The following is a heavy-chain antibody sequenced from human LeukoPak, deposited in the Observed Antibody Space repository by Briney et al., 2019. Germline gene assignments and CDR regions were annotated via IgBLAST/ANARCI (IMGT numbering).Heavy chain of an antibody. CDR2: ISAYNGNT. J-gene: IGHJ4*02. CDR3: ARNDQTLGQWLALDY. V-gene: IGHV1-18*01. Sequence: ASVTVSCRASGYTFTSYGISWVRQAPGQGLEWMGWISAYNGNTNYAQKLQGRVTMTTDTSTSTAYMELRSLRSDDTAVYYCARNDQTLGQWLALDYWGQGTLVTVSS. D-gene: IGHD6-19*01. CDR1: GYTFTSYG.